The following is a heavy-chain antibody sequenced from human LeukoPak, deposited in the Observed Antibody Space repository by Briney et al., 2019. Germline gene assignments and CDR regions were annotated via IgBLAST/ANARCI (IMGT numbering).Heavy chain of an antibody. J-gene: IGHJ4*02. CDR3: AKDDGCSGVSCDVGLDY. CDR2: ISGSGGST. V-gene: IGHV3-23*01. Sequence: GGSLRLSCAASGFTFSSYAMSWVRQAPGKGLEWVSAISGSGGSTYYADSVKGRFTISRDNSKNTLYLQMNSLRAEDTAVYYCAKDDGCSGVSCDVGLDYWGQGTLVTVSS. D-gene: IGHD2-15*01. CDR1: GFTFSSYA.